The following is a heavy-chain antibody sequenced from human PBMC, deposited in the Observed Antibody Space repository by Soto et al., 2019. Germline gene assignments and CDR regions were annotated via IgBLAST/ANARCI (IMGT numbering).Heavy chain of an antibody. Sequence: EVQLLESGGGLVQPGGSLRLSCAASGFTFSSYAMSWVRQAPGKGLEWVSAISGSGGSTYYADSVKGRFTISRDNSKNTLYLQMNSLRAEDTAVYYCAAIYYYDSSGYDLTDWYFDLWGRGTLVTVSS. J-gene: IGHJ2*01. CDR3: AAIYYYDSSGYDLTDWYFDL. CDR1: GFTFSSYA. V-gene: IGHV3-23*01. D-gene: IGHD3-22*01. CDR2: ISGSGGST.